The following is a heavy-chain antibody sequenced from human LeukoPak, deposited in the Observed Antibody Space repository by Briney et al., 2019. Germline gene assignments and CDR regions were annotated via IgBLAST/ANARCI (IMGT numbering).Heavy chain of an antibody. CDR2: IYHSGST. CDR1: GGSISSGGYY. CDR3: AKSSSSELFDY. Sequence: SQTLSLTCTVSGGSISSGGYYWSWIRQPPGKGLEWIGYIYHSGSTYYNPSLKSRVTISVDRSKNQFSLKLSSVTAADTAVYYCAKSSSSELFDYWGQGTLVTVSS. D-gene: IGHD6-6*01. J-gene: IGHJ4*02. V-gene: IGHV4-30-2*01.